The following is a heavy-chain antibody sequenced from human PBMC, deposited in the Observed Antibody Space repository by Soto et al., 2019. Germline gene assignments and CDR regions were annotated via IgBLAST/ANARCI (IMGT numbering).Heavy chain of an antibody. J-gene: IGHJ6*02. Sequence: GESLKISCKGSGYSFSNYWIGWVRQMPGKGLEWMGIIFPRDSDTRYSPSFQGQVTISADKSISTAYLQWSSLKASDTAMYYCARIMVRGVITYSRDYHGMDVWGQGTTVTVSS. D-gene: IGHD3-10*01. CDR1: GYSFSNYW. V-gene: IGHV5-51*01. CDR2: IFPRDSDT. CDR3: ARIMVRGVITYSRDYHGMDV.